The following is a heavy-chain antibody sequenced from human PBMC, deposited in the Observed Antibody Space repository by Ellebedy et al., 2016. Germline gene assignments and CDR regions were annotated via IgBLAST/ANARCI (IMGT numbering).Heavy chain of an antibody. CDR1: GGSISSGGYY. J-gene: IGHJ6*03. CDR2: IYYSGST. CDR3: ARIGSSGWYGGYYMDV. Sequence: SETLSLXXTVSGGSISSGGYYWSWIRQHPGKGLEWIGYIYYSGSTYYNPSLKSRVTISVDTSKNQFSLKLSSVTAADTAVYYCARIGSSGWYGGYYMDVWGKGTTVTVSS. D-gene: IGHD6-19*01. V-gene: IGHV4-31*03.